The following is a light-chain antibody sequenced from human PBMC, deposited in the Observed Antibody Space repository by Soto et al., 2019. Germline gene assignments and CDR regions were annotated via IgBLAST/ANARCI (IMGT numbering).Light chain of an antibody. V-gene: IGLV2-14*01. CDR3: SSYTSSSTLGV. J-gene: IGLJ2*01. Sequence: SALTQPASVPGSPGQSITISCNGTSSDVGGYNYVSWYQQHPGKAPKLMIYDVSNRPSGVSNRFSGSKSGNTASLTISGLQAEDEADYYCSSYTSSSTLGVFGGGTEVTVL. CDR2: DVS. CDR1: SSDVGGYNY.